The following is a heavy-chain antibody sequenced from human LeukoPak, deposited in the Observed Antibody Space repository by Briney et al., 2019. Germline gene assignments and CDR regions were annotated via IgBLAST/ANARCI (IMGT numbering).Heavy chain of an antibody. CDR2: TYYRSKWYN. CDR3: ARGSSPYSSSSAASAVSGDY. D-gene: IGHD6-6*01. Sequence: SQTLSLTCAISGDSVSSNSAAWNWIRRSPSRGLEWLGRTYYRSKWYNDYAVSVKSRITINPDTSKNQFSLQLNSVTPEDTAVYYCARGSSPYSSSSAASAVSGDYWGQGTLVTVSS. V-gene: IGHV6-1*01. J-gene: IGHJ4*02. CDR1: GDSVSSNSAA.